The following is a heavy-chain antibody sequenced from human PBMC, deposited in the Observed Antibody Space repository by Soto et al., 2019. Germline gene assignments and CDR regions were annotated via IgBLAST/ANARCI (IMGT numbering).Heavy chain of an antibody. CDR3: AKSSLYYDFWSGFSFDY. V-gene: IGHV3-23*01. CDR1: GFTFSSYA. J-gene: IGHJ4*02. CDR2: ISGSGGST. D-gene: IGHD3-3*01. Sequence: GGSLRLSCVASGFTFSSYAMSWVRQSPGKGLEWVSAISGSGGSTYYADSVKSRFTISRDNSKNTLYLQMNSLRAEDTAVYYCAKSSLYYDFWSGFSFDYWGQGTLVTVSS.